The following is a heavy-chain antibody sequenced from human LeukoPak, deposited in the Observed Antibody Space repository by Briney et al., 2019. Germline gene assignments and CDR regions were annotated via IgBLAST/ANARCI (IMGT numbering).Heavy chain of an antibody. Sequence: SETLSLTCTVSGGSISSYYWSWIRQPPGKGLEWIGYIYYSGSTSYNPSLKSRVTISVDTSKNQFSLKLSSVTAADTAVYYCARDRRGIDYGDYPLDAFDIWGQGTMVTVSS. V-gene: IGHV4-59*01. CDR2: IYYSGST. CDR1: GGSISSYY. CDR3: ARDRRGIDYGDYPLDAFDI. J-gene: IGHJ3*02. D-gene: IGHD4-17*01.